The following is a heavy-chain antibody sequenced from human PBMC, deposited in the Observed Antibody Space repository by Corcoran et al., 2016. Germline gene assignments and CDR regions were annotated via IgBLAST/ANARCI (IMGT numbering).Heavy chain of an antibody. CDR3: AREVVGVTTEGDAFDI. V-gene: IGHV1-46*01. D-gene: IGHD4-17*01. J-gene: IGHJ3*02. Sequence: QVQLVQSGAEVKKPGASVKVSCKASGYTFTSYYMHWVRQAPGQGLEWMGIINPSGGSTSYAQKFQGRVTMTRDTSTSTVYLELSSLRSEDTAVYYCAREVVGVTTEGDAFDIWGQGTMVTVSS. CDR2: INPSGGST. CDR1: GYTFTSYY.